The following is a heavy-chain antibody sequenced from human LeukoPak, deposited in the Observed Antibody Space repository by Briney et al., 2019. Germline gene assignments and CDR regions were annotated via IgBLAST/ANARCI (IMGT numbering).Heavy chain of an antibody. D-gene: IGHD1-26*01. V-gene: IGHV3-74*03. Sequence: PGGSLRLSCAASGFTFSSYSMNWVRQAPGKGLVWVSRINGDGITTTYAASVKGRFTISRDNAKNTLYLQMSSLRAEDTAVYYCARDGFGGSYSFWGQGTLVTVSS. CDR1: GFTFSSYS. CDR2: INGDGITT. CDR3: ARDGFGGSYSF. J-gene: IGHJ4*02.